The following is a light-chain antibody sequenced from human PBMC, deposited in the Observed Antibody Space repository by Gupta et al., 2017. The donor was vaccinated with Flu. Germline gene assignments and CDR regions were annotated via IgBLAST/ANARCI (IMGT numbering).Light chain of an antibody. CDR2: GAS. CDR3: QQYNNWPPPT. Sequence: ATLSVSPGERATLSCRASQSVRSNLAWYQQKPGQAPRLLINGASTRAAGVPVRFSGSGSGTEFTLTISSLQSEDFAVYYCQQYNNWPPPTFGQGTKLEIK. J-gene: IGKJ2*01. V-gene: IGKV3-15*01. CDR1: QSVRSN.